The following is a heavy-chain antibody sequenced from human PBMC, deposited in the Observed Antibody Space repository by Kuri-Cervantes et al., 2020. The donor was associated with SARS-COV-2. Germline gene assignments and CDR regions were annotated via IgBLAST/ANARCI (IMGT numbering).Heavy chain of an antibody. CDR1: GYTFTDYY. Sequence: ASVKVSCKASGYTFTDYYMHWVRQAPGQGLEWMGWINPNSGGTNYAQKFQGRVTMTRDTSISTAYMELSRLRSDDTAVYYCARDRGGTTVTTYNTFDYWGQGTLVTVSS. V-gene: IGHV1-2*02. J-gene: IGHJ4*02. CDR3: ARDRGGTTVTTYNTFDY. CDR2: INPNSGGT. D-gene: IGHD4-17*01.